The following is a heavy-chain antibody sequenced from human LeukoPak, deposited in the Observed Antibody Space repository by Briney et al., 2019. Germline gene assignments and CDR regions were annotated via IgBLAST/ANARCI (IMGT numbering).Heavy chain of an antibody. V-gene: IGHV4-38-2*01. CDR1: GYSISSYYY. D-gene: IGHD6-6*01. CDR3: ARVVSSSSRYFDY. Sequence: PSETLSLTCAVSGYSISSYYYWGWLRQPPGRGLEWIGSFYHSGSTYYNPSLKSRVTISVDTSKNQFSLKLSSVTAADTAVSYCARVVSSSSRYFDYWGQGILVSVSS. J-gene: IGHJ4*02. CDR2: FYHSGST.